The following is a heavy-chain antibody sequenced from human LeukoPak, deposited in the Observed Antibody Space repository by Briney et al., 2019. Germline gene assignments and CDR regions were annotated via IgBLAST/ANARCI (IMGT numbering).Heavy chain of an antibody. CDR1: GFTFSSYW. CDR2: IKEDGSEK. V-gene: IGHV3-7*02. J-gene: IGHJ4*02. Sequence: PGGSLRLSCAASGFTFSSYWMSWVRQTPQKGLEWVANIKEDGSEKYYVDSVKGRFTISRENTKNSLYLQMNSLRAEDTAVYYCARGGKQQQLPRGFDYWGQGTLVTVSS. D-gene: IGHD6-13*01. CDR3: ARGGKQQQLPRGFDY.